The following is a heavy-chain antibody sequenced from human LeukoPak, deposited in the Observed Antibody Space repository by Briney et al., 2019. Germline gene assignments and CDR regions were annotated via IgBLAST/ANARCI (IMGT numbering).Heavy chain of an antibody. CDR3: ARDYGGSSPFDY. Sequence: GGSLRLSCAASGITVSSNYMSWVRQSPGKGLEWVSYISSSGSDIYYADSVKGRFTISRDNAKNSLYLHMNSLRAEDTAVYYCARDYGGSSPFDYWGQGTLVTVSS. CDR1: GITVSSNY. CDR2: ISSSGSDI. J-gene: IGHJ4*02. D-gene: IGHD4-23*01. V-gene: IGHV3-11*04.